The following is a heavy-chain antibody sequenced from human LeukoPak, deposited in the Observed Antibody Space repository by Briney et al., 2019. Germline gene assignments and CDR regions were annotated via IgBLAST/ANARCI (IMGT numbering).Heavy chain of an antibody. CDR1: GFTFSSYA. D-gene: IGHD3-22*01. CDR3: AKEYYYDSSGYYSGWFDP. J-gene: IGHJ5*02. Sequence: GGSLRLSCAASGFTFSSYAMSWVRQAPGKGLEWVSAISGSGGSAYYADSVKGRFTISRDNSKNTLYLQMNSLRAEDTAVYYCAKEYYYDSSGYYSGWFDPWGQGTLVTVSS. CDR2: ISGSGGSA. V-gene: IGHV3-23*01.